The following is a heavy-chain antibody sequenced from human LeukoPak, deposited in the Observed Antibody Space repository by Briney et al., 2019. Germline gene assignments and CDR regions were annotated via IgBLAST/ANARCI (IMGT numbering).Heavy chain of an antibody. Sequence: SETLSLTCTVSGGSISSYYWSWIRQPPGKGLEWIGYIYDTGSTNYNPSLKSRVTISVDTSKNQFSLKLSSVTAADTAVYYCARGGSGYDSFYYYGMDVWGQGTTVTVSS. V-gene: IGHV4-59*01. CDR1: GGSISSYY. D-gene: IGHD5-12*01. CDR3: ARGGSGYDSFYYYGMDV. J-gene: IGHJ6*02. CDR2: IYDTGST.